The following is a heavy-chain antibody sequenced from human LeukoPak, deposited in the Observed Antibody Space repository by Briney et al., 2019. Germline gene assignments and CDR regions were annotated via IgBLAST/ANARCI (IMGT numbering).Heavy chain of an antibody. J-gene: IGHJ5*02. CDR1: GGSISSYY. D-gene: IGHD4-17*01. CDR2: IYYSGST. CDR3: ARGGDDYGDYGGNWFDP. V-gene: IGHV4-39*07. Sequence: SETLSLTCSVSGGSISSYYWGWIRQPPGKGLEWIGSIYYSGSTYYNPSLKSRVTISVDTSKNQFSLKLSSVTAADTAVYYCARGGDDYGDYGGNWFDPWGQGTLVTVSS.